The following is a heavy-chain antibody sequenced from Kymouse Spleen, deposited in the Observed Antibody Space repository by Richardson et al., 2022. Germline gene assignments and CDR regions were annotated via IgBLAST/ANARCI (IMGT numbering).Heavy chain of an antibody. V-gene: IGHV4-31*03. J-gene: IGHJ4*02. CDR1: GGSISSGGYY. D-gene: IGHD2-2*02. CDR3: AREYCSSTSCYAGFDY. Sequence: QVQLQESGPGLVKPSQTLSLTCTVSGGSISSGGYYWSWIRQHPGKGLEWIGYIYYSGSTYYNPSLKSRVTISVDTSKNQFSLKLSSVTAADTAVYYCAREYCSSTSCYAGFDYWGQGTLVTVSS. CDR2: IYYSGST.